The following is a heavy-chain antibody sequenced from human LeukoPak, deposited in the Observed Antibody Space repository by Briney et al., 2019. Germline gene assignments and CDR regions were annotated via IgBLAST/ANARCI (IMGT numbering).Heavy chain of an antibody. D-gene: IGHD6-19*01. CDR2: ISSSSSYI. Sequence: GGSLRLSCAASGFTFSSYSMNWVRQAPGKGLEWVSSISSSSSYIYYADSVKGRFTISRDNAKNSLYLQVNSLRAEDTAVYYCAREGRSSGWYFDYWGQGTLVTVSS. V-gene: IGHV3-21*01. J-gene: IGHJ4*02. CDR3: AREGRSSGWYFDY. CDR1: GFTFSSYS.